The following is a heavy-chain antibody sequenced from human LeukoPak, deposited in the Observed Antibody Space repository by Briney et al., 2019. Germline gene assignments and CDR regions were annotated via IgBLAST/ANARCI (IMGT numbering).Heavy chain of an antibody. D-gene: IGHD3-10*01. J-gene: IGHJ5*02. V-gene: IGHV1-46*01. CDR2: INPSGGST. CDR1: GYTFTSYY. CDR3: ARDRVDTMVRGVRTPNWFDP. Sequence: ASVKVSCKASGYTFTSYYMHWVRQAPGQGLEWMGIINPSGGSTSYTQKFQGRVTMTRDTSTSTVYMELSSLRSEDTAVYYCARDRVDTMVRGVRTPNWFDPWGQGTLVTVSS.